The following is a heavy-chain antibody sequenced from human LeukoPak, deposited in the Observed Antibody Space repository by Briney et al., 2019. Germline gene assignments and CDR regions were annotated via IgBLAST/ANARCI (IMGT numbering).Heavy chain of an antibody. D-gene: IGHD6-13*01. CDR1: GYTFTSYY. CDR2: INPNSGGT. CDR3: AREIAAAGTRAFDI. V-gene: IGHV1-2*02. Sequence: ASVKVSCKASGYTFTSYYMHWVRQAPGQGLEWMGWINPNSGGTNYAQKFQGRVTMTRDTSISTAYMELGRLRSDDTAVYYCAREIAAAGTRAFDIWGQGTMVTVSS. J-gene: IGHJ3*02.